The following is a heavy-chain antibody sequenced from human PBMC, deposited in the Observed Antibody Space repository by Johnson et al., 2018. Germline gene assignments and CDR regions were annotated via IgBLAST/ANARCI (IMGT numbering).Heavy chain of an antibody. CDR2: IGTAGDT. D-gene: IGHD3-22*01. J-gene: IGHJ6*02. Sequence: EVQLVETGGGLVQPGGSLRLSCAASGFTFSSYDMHWVRQATGKGLEWVSAIGTAGDTYYPGSVKGRFTISRENAKNSLYLQMNSLRAGEKAVYYCARGRNYYYDSSGSLVDVWGQGTTVTVSS. V-gene: IGHV3-13*01. CDR3: ARGRNYYYDSSGSLVDV. CDR1: GFTFSSYD.